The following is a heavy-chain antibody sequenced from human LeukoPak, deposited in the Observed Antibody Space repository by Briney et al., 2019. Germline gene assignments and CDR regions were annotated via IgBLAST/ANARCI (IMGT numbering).Heavy chain of an antibody. CDR1: GLTFSSYW. Sequence: GGSLRLSCAASGLTFSSYWMSWVRQAPGKGLEWVANIKQDGSEKYYVDSVKGRFTISRDNAKNSLYLQMNSLRAEDTAVYYCARALPGSYLFDYWGQGTLVTVSS. CDR3: ARALPGSYLFDY. V-gene: IGHV3-7*01. CDR2: IKQDGSEK. D-gene: IGHD1-26*01. J-gene: IGHJ4*02.